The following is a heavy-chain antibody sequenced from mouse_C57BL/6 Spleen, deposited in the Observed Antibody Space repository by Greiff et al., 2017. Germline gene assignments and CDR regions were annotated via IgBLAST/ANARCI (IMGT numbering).Heavy chain of an antibody. Sequence: QVQLQQSGPELVKPGASVKISCKASGYAFSSSWRNWVKQRPGKGLEWIGRIYPGDGDTNYNGKFKGKATLTADKSSSTAYMQLSSLTSEDSAVYFCARGLYYDYAMDYWGQGTSVTVSS. D-gene: IGHD2-1*01. CDR1: GYAFSSSW. J-gene: IGHJ4*01. CDR3: ARGLYYDYAMDY. V-gene: IGHV1-82*01. CDR2: IYPGDGDT.